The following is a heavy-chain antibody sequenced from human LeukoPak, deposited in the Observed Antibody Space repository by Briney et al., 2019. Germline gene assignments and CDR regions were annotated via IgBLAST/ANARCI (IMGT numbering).Heavy chain of an antibody. CDR1: GFTFSSYG. V-gene: IGHV3-30*18. CDR3: ANLYGDSGLDY. CDR2: ISYDGINK. D-gene: IGHD4-17*01. Sequence: PGGSLRLSCAASGFTFSSYGMHWVRRPPGKGLEWVAVISYDGINKYHADSVKGRFTISRDNSKNTLYLQMNSLRAEDTALYYCANLYGDSGLDYWGQGTLVTVS. J-gene: IGHJ4*02.